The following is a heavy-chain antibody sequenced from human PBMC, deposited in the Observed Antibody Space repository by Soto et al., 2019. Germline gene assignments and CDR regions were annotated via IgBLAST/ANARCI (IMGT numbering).Heavy chain of an antibody. Sequence: SETLSLTCTVSGGSISSYYWSWIRQPPGKGLEWIGYIYYSGSTNYNPSLKSRVTISVDTSKNQFSLKLSSVTAADTAVYYCARERGYIIDYWGQGTLVTISS. D-gene: IGHD5-12*01. CDR3: ARERGYIIDY. V-gene: IGHV4-59*01. J-gene: IGHJ4*02. CDR2: IYYSGST. CDR1: GGSISSYY.